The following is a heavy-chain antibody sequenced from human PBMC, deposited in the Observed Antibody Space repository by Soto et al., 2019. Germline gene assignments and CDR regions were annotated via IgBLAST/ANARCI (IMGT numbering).Heavy chain of an antibody. J-gene: IGHJ4*02. Sequence: GGSLRLSCAASGFTFSNYWMNWVRQAPGKGLEWVANINEDGSEKYYVDSAKGRFTISRDNAKNSLYLQMTSLRAEDTAVYYCARDLFDYWGQGTLVTGLL. CDR1: GFTFSNYW. CDR3: ARDLFDY. V-gene: IGHV3-7*01. CDR2: INEDGSEK.